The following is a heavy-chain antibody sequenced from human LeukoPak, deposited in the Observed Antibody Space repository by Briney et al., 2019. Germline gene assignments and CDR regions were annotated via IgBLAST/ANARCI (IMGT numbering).Heavy chain of an antibody. CDR1: GGXFSGYY. Sequence: PSETLSLTCAVYGGXFSGYYWSWIRQPPGKGREWLGEINHSGSTNYNPSLKSRVTISVDTSKNQFSLKLSSVTAADTAVYYCARGPRFICSSTSCYGRGYFDYWGQGTLVTVSS. CDR3: ARGPRFICSSTSCYGRGYFDY. CDR2: INHSGST. D-gene: IGHD2-2*01. J-gene: IGHJ4*02. V-gene: IGHV4-34*01.